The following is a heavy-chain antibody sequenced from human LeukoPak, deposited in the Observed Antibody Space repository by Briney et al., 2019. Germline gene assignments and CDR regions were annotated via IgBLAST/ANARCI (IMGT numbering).Heavy chain of an antibody. J-gene: IGHJ4*02. CDR3: ARQGESKYFDY. D-gene: IGHD3-10*01. CDR1: GGSFSGYY. V-gene: IGHV4-34*01. CDR2: INHSGST. Sequence: SETLSLTCAVYGGSFSGYYWSWIRQPPGKGLEWIGEINHSGSTNYNPSLKSRVTISVDTSKNQFSLKLSSVTAADTAVYYCARQGESKYFDYWGQGTLVTVSS.